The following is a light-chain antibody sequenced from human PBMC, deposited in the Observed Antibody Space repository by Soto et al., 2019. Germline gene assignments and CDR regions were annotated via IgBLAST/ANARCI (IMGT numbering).Light chain of an antibody. J-gene: IGKJ2*01. CDR1: QSISSW. Sequence: DIQMTQSPSTLSASVGDRVTITCRASQSISSWLAWYQQKPGKAPKLLIYKASSLESGVPSRFSGSGSGTEFTLTISSLQPDDFATYYCQKYNSYSYTFGQWTKLEIK. CDR2: KAS. V-gene: IGKV1-5*03. CDR3: QKYNSYSYT.